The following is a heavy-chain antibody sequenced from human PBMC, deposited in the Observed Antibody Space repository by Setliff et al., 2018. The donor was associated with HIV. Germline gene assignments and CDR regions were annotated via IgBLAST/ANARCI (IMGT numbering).Heavy chain of an antibody. J-gene: IGHJ4*02. Sequence: GGSLRLSCAASGFTFSNFAMSWVRQAPGKGLEWVSAISGGGGKTDYADSVKGRFTISRDNSKNTLYLQMNSLRADDTAVYYCAKDLKTGYYYFWSGPNFDYWGQGTLVTVSS. D-gene: IGHD3-3*01. V-gene: IGHV3-23*01. CDR3: AKDLKTGYYYFWSGPNFDY. CDR2: ISGGGGKT. CDR1: GFTFSNFA.